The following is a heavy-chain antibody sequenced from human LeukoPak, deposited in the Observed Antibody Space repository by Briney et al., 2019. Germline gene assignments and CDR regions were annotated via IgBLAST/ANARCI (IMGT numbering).Heavy chain of an antibody. CDR2: ISYDGSNK. J-gene: IGHJ4*02. Sequence: GGSLRLSCAASGFTFSSYAMHWVRQAPGKGLEWVAVISYDGSNKYYADSVKGRFTISRDNSKNTLYLQMNSLRAEDTAVYYCARDPSGDYVRLDYWGQGTLVTVSS. D-gene: IGHD4-17*01. V-gene: IGHV3-30-3*01. CDR3: ARDPSGDYVRLDY. CDR1: GFTFSSYA.